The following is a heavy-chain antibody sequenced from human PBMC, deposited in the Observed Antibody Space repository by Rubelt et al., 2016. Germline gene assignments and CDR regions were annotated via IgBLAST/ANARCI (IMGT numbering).Heavy chain of an antibody. Sequence: QVQLVQSGAEVKKPGASVKVSCKASGYTFTSYGISWVRQAPGQGLEWMGWMNPNSGNTGYAQKFQGRVTMTRNTSISTAYMERSSLRSEDTAVYYCARLSITIFGVVVYYYGMDVWGQGTTVTVSS. CDR1: GYTFTSYG. CDR2: MNPNSGNT. V-gene: IGHV1-8*02. D-gene: IGHD3-3*01. CDR3: ARLSITIFGVVVYYYGMDV. J-gene: IGHJ6*02.